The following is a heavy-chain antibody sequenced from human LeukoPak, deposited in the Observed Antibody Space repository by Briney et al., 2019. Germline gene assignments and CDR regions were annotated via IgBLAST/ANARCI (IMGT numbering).Heavy chain of an antibody. CDR1: GLTFISSA. V-gene: IGHV1-58*01. J-gene: IGHJ6*02. CDR3: AATWEPVPTGGMDV. CDR2: IVVDSGNT. Sequence: ASVTVSCTASGLTFISSAVQWVRQARGQGLEWIGWIVVDSGNTNYAQKFQERVTITRDMSTSTAYMELSSLRSEDTAVYYCAATWEPVPTGGMDVWGRGTTVTVSS. D-gene: IGHD1-26*01.